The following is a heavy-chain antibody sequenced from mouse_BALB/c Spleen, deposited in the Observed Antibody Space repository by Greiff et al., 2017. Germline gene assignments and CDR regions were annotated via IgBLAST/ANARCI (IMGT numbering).Heavy chain of an antibody. CDR3: ATGSVAMDY. Sequence: EVQGVESGPGLVKPSQSLSLTCTVTGYSITSDYAWNWIRQFPGNKLEWMGYISYSGSTSYNPSLKSRISITRDTSKNQFFLQLNSVTTEDTATYYCATGSVAMDYWGQGTSVTVSS. V-gene: IGHV3-2*02. CDR2: ISYSGST. J-gene: IGHJ4*01. CDR1: GYSITSDYA.